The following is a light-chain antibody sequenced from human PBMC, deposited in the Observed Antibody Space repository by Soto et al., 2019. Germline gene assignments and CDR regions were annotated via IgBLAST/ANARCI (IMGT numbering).Light chain of an antibody. V-gene: IGKV3-20*01. J-gene: IGKJ3*01. CDR1: QSINNRY. Sequence: EIVLTQSAGTLSLSPGERAILSCRASQSINNRYLAWYQQMPGRAPRLLIHGASSSAAGIPDRFSGSGSGTDLPLNNNRLEPEDFAVYYCHHYDNSPPFPFGPGTTVDF. CDR3: HHYDNSPPFP. CDR2: GAS.